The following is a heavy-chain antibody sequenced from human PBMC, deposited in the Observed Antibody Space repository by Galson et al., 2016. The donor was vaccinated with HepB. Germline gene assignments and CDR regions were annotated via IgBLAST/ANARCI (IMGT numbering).Heavy chain of an antibody. CDR3: ARVDEYIWGSYRPPYFDY. CDR2: IYHSGST. CDR1: GGSFSSRNW. Sequence: SETLSLTCAVSGGSFSSRNWWSWVRQPPGKGLEWIGEIYHSGSTNYNPSLKSRVTISGDKSNNQFSLKLSSVTAADTAVYYCARVDEYIWGSYRPPYFDYWGQGTLVTVSS. D-gene: IGHD3-16*02. J-gene: IGHJ4*02. V-gene: IGHV4-4*02.